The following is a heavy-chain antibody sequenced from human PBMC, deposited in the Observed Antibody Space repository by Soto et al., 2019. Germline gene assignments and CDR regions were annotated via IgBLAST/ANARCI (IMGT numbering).Heavy chain of an antibody. Sequence: GASVKVSCKASGYTFTSYAMHWVRQAPGQRLEWMGWINAGNGNTKYSQKFQGRVTITRGTSASTAYMELSSLRSEDTAVYYCARSGSSSWKYGMDVWGQGTTVTVSS. CDR2: INAGNGNT. J-gene: IGHJ6*02. V-gene: IGHV1-3*01. D-gene: IGHD6-13*01. CDR1: GYTFTSYA. CDR3: ARSGSSSWKYGMDV.